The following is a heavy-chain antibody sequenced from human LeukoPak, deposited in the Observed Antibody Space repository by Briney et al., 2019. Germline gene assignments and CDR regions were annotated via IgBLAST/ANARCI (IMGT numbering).Heavy chain of an antibody. CDR3: ARVKDYYDSSGGY. D-gene: IGHD3-22*01. CDR1: GFTFSSYD. V-gene: IGHV3-21*01. Sequence: GGSLRLSCAASGFTFSSYDMNWDRQAPGMGLEWVSSISSSSSYIYYADSVKGRFTISRDNAKNSLYLQMNSLRAEDTAVYYCARVKDYYDSSGGYWGQGTLVTVSS. CDR2: ISSSSSYI. J-gene: IGHJ4*02.